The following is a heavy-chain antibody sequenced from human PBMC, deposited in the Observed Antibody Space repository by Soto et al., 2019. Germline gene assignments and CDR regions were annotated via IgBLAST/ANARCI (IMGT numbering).Heavy chain of an antibody. V-gene: IGHV4-30-4*01. CDR2: IYYSGST. Sequence: PSETLSLPCTVSGGSISSGDYYWSWIRQPPGKGLEWIGYIYYSGSTYYNPSLKSRVTISVDTSKNQFSLKLSSVTAADTAVYYCARDGGTYYYDSSGPTYAFDIWGQGTMVTVSS. J-gene: IGHJ3*02. D-gene: IGHD3-22*01. CDR3: ARDGGTYYYDSSGPTYAFDI. CDR1: GGSISSGDYY.